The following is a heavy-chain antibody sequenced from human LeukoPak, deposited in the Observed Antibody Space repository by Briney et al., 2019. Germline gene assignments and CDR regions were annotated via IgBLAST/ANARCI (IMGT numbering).Heavy chain of an antibody. D-gene: IGHD2-2*01. CDR2: IYYSGST. Sequence: SETLSLTCTVSGGSISSGGYSWSWIRQRPGKGLEWIGYIYYSGSTYYNPPLKSRVTISVDTSKNRFSLKLSSVTAADTAVYYCARGGAIGRYCSSTSCTNWFDPWGQGTLVTVSS. J-gene: IGHJ5*02. CDR3: ARGGAIGRYCSSTSCTNWFDP. V-gene: IGHV4-31*03. CDR1: GGSISSGGYS.